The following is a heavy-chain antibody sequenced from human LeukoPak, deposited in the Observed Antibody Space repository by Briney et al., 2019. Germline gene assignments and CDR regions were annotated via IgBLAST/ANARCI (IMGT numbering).Heavy chain of an antibody. Sequence: SETLSLTCTVSGGSISSYYWSWIRQPAGKGLEWIGRIYTSGSTNYNPSLKSRVTMSVDTSKNQFSLKLSSVTAADTAVYYCARLKLTSSIAARPRRYAFDIWGQGTMVTVSS. D-gene: IGHD6-6*01. CDR1: GGSISSYY. V-gene: IGHV4-4*07. CDR2: IYTSGST. J-gene: IGHJ3*02. CDR3: ARLKLTSSIAARPRRYAFDI.